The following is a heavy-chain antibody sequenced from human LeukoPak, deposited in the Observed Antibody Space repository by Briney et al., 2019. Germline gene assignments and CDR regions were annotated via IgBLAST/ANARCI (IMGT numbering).Heavy chain of an antibody. Sequence: GESLKISCKASGYRFTSYWLGWVRQLPGKGLEWMGIIFPADSDTTYSPSFEGQVTISVDKSNNTAYLQWTSLKASDSAVYYCARHEYTFGMYYFDYWAQGTLVTVSS. CDR2: IFPADSDT. V-gene: IGHV5-51*01. D-gene: IGHD3-16*01. J-gene: IGHJ4*02. CDR1: GYRFTSYW. CDR3: ARHEYTFGMYYFDY.